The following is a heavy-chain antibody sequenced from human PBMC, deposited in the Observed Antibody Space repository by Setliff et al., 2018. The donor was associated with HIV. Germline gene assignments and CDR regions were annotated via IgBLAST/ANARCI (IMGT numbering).Heavy chain of an antibody. CDR3: ARRYGGGSYFDY. CDR2: IKQDGSEK. J-gene: IGHJ4*02. V-gene: IGHV3-7*03. D-gene: IGHD2-15*01. Sequence: PGGSLRLSCAASGFTFSTSWMSWVRQAPGRGLEWVANIKQDGSEKYYVDSVKGRFTISRDNAKNSLYLQMNSLRAEDTAVYYCARRYGGGSYFDYWGQGTLVTVSS. CDR1: GFTFSTSW.